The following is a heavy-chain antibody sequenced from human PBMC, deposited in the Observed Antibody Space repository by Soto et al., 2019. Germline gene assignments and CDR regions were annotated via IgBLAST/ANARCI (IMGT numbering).Heavy chain of an antibody. CDR2: IYYSGST. CDR1: GGSISSSSYY. V-gene: IGHV4-39*01. J-gene: IGHJ3*02. Sequence: QLQLQESGPGLVKPSETLSLTCTVSGGSISSSSYYWGWIRQPPGKGLEWIGSIYYSGSTYYNPSPKSRVTISVDTSKNQFSLKLSSVTAADTAVYYCARLDSSWHDDAFDIWGQGTMVTVSS. D-gene: IGHD6-13*01. CDR3: ARLDSSWHDDAFDI.